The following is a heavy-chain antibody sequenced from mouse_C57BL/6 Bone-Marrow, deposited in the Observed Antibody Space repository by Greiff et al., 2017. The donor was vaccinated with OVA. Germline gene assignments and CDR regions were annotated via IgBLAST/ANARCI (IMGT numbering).Heavy chain of an antibody. CDR3: AREDWDDYYYAMDH. CDR1: GFSLTSYG. D-gene: IGHD4-1*01. CDR2: IWSGGST. J-gene: IGHJ4*01. V-gene: IGHV2-2*01. Sequence: VQLQESGPGLVQPSQSLSITCTVSGFSLTSYGVHWVRQSPGKGLEWLGVIWSGGSTDYNAAFISRLSISKDNSKSHVFFKMNSLQADDTAIYYYAREDWDDYYYAMDHWGQGPSVTVSS.